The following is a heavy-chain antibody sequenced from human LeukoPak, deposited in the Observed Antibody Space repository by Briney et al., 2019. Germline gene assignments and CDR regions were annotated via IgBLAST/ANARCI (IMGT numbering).Heavy chain of an antibody. CDR1: GYTLTELS. V-gene: IGHV1-24*01. CDR2: FDPEDGVT. J-gene: IGHJ3*02. D-gene: IGHD3-22*01. CDR3: ATEGGYYDSSGYYYNPGAFDI. Sequence: ASVKVSCKVSGYTLTELSMHWVRQAPGKGLEWMGGFDPEDGVTIYAQKFQGRVTMTEDTSTDTAYMELSSLRSEDTAVYYCATEGGYYDSSGYYYNPGAFDIWGQGTMVTVSS.